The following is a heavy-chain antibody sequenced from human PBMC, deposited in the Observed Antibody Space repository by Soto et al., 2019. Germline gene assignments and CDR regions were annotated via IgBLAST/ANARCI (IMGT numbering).Heavy chain of an antibody. CDR1: GGTFSSYA. D-gene: IGHD6-19*01. CDR3: ARRLGAYSSGWYGGDDWFDP. CDR2: IIPIFGTA. Sequence: QVQLVQSGAEVKKPGSSVKVSCKASGGTFSSYAISWVRQAPGQGLEWMGGIIPIFGTANYAQKFQGRVTITADESTSTAYMGLSSLRSEDTAVYYCARRLGAYSSGWYGGDDWFDPWGQGTLVTVSS. J-gene: IGHJ5*02. V-gene: IGHV1-69*12.